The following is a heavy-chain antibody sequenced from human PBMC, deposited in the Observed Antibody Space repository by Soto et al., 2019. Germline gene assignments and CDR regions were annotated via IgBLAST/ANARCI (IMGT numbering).Heavy chain of an antibody. D-gene: IGHD3-10*01. J-gene: IGHJ4*02. CDR3: ASPMRRGQRRVDY. V-gene: IGHV4-39*01. CDR2: IYYSGST. Sequence: SETLSLTCTVSGGSISSSSYYWGWIRQPPGKGLEWIGSIYYSGSTYYNPSLKSRVTISVDTSKNQFSLKLSSVTAADTAVYYCASPMRRGQRRVDYWGQGTLVTVSS. CDR1: GGSISSSSYY.